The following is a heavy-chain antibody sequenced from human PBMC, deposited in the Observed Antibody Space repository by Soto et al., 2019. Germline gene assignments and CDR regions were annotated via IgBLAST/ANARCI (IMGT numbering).Heavy chain of an antibody. D-gene: IGHD2-2*01. CDR3: AKQLPEDCSHHAFDI. V-gene: IGHV3-23*01. Sequence: EVQLFESGGGLVQPGGSLRLSCAASGFIFSSLAMSWVRQAPVKGLEWVSAIPGSADSTYYADSVKGRFTISRDNSKNTLYLQMNSLRAEETAVYYCAKQLPEDCSHHAFDIWGHGTMVTVSS. J-gene: IGHJ3*02. CDR1: GFIFSSLA. CDR2: IPGSADST.